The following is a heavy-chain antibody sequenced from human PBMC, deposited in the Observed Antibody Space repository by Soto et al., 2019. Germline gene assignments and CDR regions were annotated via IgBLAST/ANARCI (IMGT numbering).Heavy chain of an antibody. D-gene: IGHD2-21*02. V-gene: IGHV3-23*01. J-gene: IGHJ4*02. CDR1: EFSFSSYA. CDR3: AKAKSTARFFYDS. CDR2: ITANGASA. Sequence: EVQLLESGGGLVQPGESLRLSCTAPEFSFSSYALGWVRLPPGKGLEWVSGITANGASAYNADSVKGRFTVSRDNSRNTLFLQMNSLRAEDTAVYYCAKAKSTARFFYDSWGQGTLVTVSS.